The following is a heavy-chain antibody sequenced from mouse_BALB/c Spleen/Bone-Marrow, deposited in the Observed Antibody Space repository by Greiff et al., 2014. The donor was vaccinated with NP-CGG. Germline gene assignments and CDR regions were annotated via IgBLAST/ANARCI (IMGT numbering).Heavy chain of an antibody. D-gene: IGHD1-1*01. Sequence: VQLKESGPGLVKPSQSLSLTCTVTGYSITSDYAWNWIRQFPGNKLEWVGYISYSGSTGYNPSLKSRISITRDTSKNQFFLQLNSVTTEDTATYYCARENYVSSPWFAYWGQGTLVTVSA. V-gene: IGHV3-2*02. CDR2: ISYSGST. J-gene: IGHJ3*01. CDR3: ARENYVSSPWFAY. CDR1: GYSITSDYA.